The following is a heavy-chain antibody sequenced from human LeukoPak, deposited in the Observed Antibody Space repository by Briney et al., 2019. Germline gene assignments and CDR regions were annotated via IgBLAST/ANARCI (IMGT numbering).Heavy chain of an antibody. CDR1: GFTFSSYD. CDR3: ARGGRSLTTVGSWFDP. CDR2: SGTAGDT. Sequence: GGSLRLSCAASGFTFSSYDMHWVRQATGKGLEWVSASGTAGDTYYPGSVKGRFTISRENAKNSLYLQMNSLRAGDTAVYYCARGGRSLTTVGSWFDPWGQGTLVTVSS. J-gene: IGHJ5*02. V-gene: IGHV3-13*01. D-gene: IGHD4-17*01.